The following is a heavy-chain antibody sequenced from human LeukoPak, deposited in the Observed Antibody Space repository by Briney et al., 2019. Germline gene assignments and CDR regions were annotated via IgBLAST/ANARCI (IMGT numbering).Heavy chain of an antibody. CDR1: GFTFDDYA. J-gene: IGHJ4*02. CDR3: AKAAGPIDY. D-gene: IGHD6-13*01. Sequence: GRSLRLSCAASGFTFDDYAMHWVRQAPGKGLEWVSGISWNSGSIGYADSVKGRFTISRDNAKNSLYLQMNSLRGEDTAVYFCAKAAGPIDYWAREPWSPSPQ. V-gene: IGHV3-9*01. CDR2: ISWNSGSI.